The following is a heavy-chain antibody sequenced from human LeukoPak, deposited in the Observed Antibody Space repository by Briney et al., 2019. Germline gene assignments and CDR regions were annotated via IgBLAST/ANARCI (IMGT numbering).Heavy chain of an antibody. CDR1: GFTFSSYA. CDR2: ISGSGGST. Sequence: GSLRLSCAASGFTFSSYAMSWVRQAPGKGLEWVSAISGSGGSTYYADSVKGRFTISRDNSKNTLYLQMNSLRAEDTAVYYCAKDRDYDSSGYYYLSFDYWGQGTLVTVSS. CDR3: AKDRDYDSSGYYYLSFDY. D-gene: IGHD3-22*01. J-gene: IGHJ4*02. V-gene: IGHV3-23*01.